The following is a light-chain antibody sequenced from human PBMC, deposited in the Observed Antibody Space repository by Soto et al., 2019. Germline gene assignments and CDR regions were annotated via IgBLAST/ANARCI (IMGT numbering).Light chain of an antibody. CDR1: SSNIGAGYD. Sequence: QSVLTQPPLVSGAPGQRVTISCTGSSSNIGAGYDVHWYQQLPGTAPKLLIYGNSNRPSGVPDRFSGSKSGTSASLAITGLQAEDEADYYCNSYDSSLSVFYVFGTGNKSPS. V-gene: IGLV1-40*01. J-gene: IGLJ1*01. CDR2: GNS. CDR3: NSYDSSLSVFYV.